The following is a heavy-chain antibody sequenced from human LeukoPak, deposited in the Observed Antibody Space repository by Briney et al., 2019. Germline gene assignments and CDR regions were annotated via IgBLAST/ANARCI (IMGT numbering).Heavy chain of an antibody. V-gene: IGHV1-69*13. CDR2: IIPIFGTA. CDR3: ARVAAAKRYYFDY. D-gene: IGHD6-13*01. Sequence: SVKVSCKASGGTFSSYAISWVRQAPGQGLEWMGGIIPIFGTANYAQKFQGRVTITADESTSTAYMELSSLRSEDTAVYYCARVAAAKRYYFDYWGQGTLVTVSS. CDR1: GGTFSSYA. J-gene: IGHJ4*02.